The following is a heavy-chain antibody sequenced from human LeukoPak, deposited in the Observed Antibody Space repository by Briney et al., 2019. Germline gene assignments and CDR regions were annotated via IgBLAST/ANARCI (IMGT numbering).Heavy chain of an antibody. CDR2: ISWNSGSI. V-gene: IGHV3-9*01. CDR3: AKDMYSSGWYGFDY. J-gene: IGHJ4*01. Sequence: PGGSLRLSCAASGFTFDDYAMHWVRQAPGKGLEWVSGISWNSGSIGYADSVKGRFTISRDNAKNSLYLQMNSLRAEDTALYYCAKDMYSSGWYGFDYWGQGTLVTVSS. CDR1: GFTFDDYA. D-gene: IGHD6-19*01.